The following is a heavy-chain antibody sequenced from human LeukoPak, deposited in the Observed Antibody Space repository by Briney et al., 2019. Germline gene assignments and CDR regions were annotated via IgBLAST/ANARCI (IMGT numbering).Heavy chain of an antibody. Sequence: ASVKVSCKASGGTFSSYAISWVRQAPGQGLEWMGWISAYNGNTNYAQKLQGRVTMTTDTSTSTAYMELRSLRSDDTAVYYCARAVGAYCGGDCCSGRTYYYYGMDVWGQGTTVTVSS. CDR2: ISAYNGNT. V-gene: IGHV1-18*01. CDR3: ARAVGAYCGGDCCSGRTYYYYGMDV. D-gene: IGHD2-21*02. CDR1: GGTFSSYA. J-gene: IGHJ6*02.